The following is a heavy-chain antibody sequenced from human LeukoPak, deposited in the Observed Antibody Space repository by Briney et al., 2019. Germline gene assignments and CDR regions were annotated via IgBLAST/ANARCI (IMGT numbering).Heavy chain of an antibody. J-gene: IGHJ4*02. CDR1: GDSISTYY. Sequence: SETLSLTCTVSGDSISTYYWSWIRQPPGKGLEWIGYIYYRVTSDYNPSLKSRVTMSVDMSTRQISLKLSSVTAADTAAYYCARAVGGDGSGSLWGPGTLVTVSS. CDR2: IYYRVTS. V-gene: IGHV4-59*01. CDR3: ARAVGGDGSGSL. D-gene: IGHD3-10*01.